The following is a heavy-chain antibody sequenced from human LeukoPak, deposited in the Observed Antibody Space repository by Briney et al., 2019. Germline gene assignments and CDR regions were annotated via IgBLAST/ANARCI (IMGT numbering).Heavy chain of an antibody. V-gene: IGHV3-21*01. CDR1: GFTFSSYS. Sequence: GGSLRLSCAASGFTFSSYSMNWVRQAPGKGLEWVSSISSSSYIYYADSVKGRFTISRDNAKNSLYLQMNSLRAEDTAVYYCARVRTYYYDSSGYYFDYWGQGTLVTVSS. J-gene: IGHJ4*02. CDR3: ARVRTYYYDSSGYYFDY. CDR2: ISSSSYI. D-gene: IGHD3-22*01.